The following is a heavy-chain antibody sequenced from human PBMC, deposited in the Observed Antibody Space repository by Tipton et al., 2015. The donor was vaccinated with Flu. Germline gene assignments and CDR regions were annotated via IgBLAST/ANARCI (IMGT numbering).Heavy chain of an antibody. Sequence: TLSLTCAVYGGSFSAYYWSWIRQPPGKGLEWVGEINHSGTTNYNPSLTSRVTVSADTSKKQFSLKLTSVTAADTAVYYCASKVANWGVWEPLDYWGHGTLVTGSS. D-gene: IGHD7-27*01. V-gene: IGHV4-34*01. J-gene: IGHJ4*01. CDR2: INHSGTT. CDR1: GGSFSAYY. CDR3: ASKVANWGVWEPLDY.